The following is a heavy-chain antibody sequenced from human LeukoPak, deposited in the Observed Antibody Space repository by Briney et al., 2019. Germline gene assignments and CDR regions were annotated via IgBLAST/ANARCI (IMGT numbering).Heavy chain of an antibody. V-gene: IGHV3-21*01. CDR2: ISSSSSYI. D-gene: IGHD2-8*01. CDR1: GFTFSRYS. CDR3: ARSDRTYVYYY. Sequence: GGSLRLSCAASGFTFSRYSMNWVRQAPGKGLEWVSCISSSSSYIYYADSVKGRFTISRDNAKNSVYLQMNSLRAEDTAVYYCARSDRTYVYYYWGQGTLVTVSS. J-gene: IGHJ4*02.